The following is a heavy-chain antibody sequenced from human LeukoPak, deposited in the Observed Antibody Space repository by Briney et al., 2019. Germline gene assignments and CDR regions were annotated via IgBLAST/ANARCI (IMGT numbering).Heavy chain of an antibody. CDR1: GFTFSNSW. V-gene: IGHV3-7*05. D-gene: IGHD2-21*02. J-gene: IGHJ3*01. Sequence: GGSLRLSCGASGFTFSNSWMSWLRQAPGKGLDWVANIKNDGTDKYYVDSVRGRFTISGDNAKNSLYLQMSSLRAEDTAVYYCARYCGGDCYTPHDAFDVWGPGTLVTVSS. CDR3: ARYCGGDCYTPHDAFDV. CDR2: IKNDGTDK.